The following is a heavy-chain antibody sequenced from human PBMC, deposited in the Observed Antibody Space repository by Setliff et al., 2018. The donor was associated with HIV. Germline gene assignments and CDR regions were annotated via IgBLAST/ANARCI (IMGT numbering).Heavy chain of an antibody. J-gene: IGHJ4*02. V-gene: IGHV3-7*03. CDR1: RFDFNNYW. CDR2: IGQDGSEK. D-gene: IGHD3-3*01. Sequence: GGSLRLSCAASRFDFNNYWMCWVRQAPGKGLEWVANIGQDGSEKNYVDSVKGRFTVSRDNAKNTLYLQMNSLRAEDTAVYYCAKETLITIFGAVTRVFFDYWGQGTLVTVSS. CDR3: AKETLITIFGAVTRVFFDY.